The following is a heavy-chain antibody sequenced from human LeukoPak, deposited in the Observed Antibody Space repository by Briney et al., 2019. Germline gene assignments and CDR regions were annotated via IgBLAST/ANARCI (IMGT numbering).Heavy chain of an antibody. J-gene: IGHJ4*02. D-gene: IGHD2-2*01. Sequence: GGSLRFSCAASGFTFSSYAMSWVRQAPGKGLEWVSAISGSGGSTYYADSVKGRFTISRDNSKHTLYLQMNRLRGEDTAVYYCAKGAYQLLFRSYFDYWGQGTLVTVSS. CDR1: GFTFSSYA. V-gene: IGHV3-23*01. CDR3: AKGAYQLLFRSYFDY. CDR2: ISGSGGST.